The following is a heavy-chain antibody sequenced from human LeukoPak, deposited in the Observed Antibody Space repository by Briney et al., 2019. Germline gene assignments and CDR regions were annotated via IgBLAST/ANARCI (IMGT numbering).Heavy chain of an antibody. J-gene: IGHJ6*02. Sequence: GASVKVSCKASGYTFTSYGISWVRQAPGQGLEWMGWISAYNGNTNYAQKLQGRVTMTTDTSTSTAYMELRSLRSDDTAVYYCARERGFRGLVAVNGMDVWGQGTTVTVSS. D-gene: IGHD6-19*01. CDR2: ISAYNGNT. V-gene: IGHV1-18*01. CDR3: ARERGFRGLVAVNGMDV. CDR1: GYTFTSYG.